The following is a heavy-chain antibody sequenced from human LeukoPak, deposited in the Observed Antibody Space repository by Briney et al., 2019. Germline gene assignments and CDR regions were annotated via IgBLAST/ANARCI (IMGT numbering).Heavy chain of an antibody. CDR2: IKQDGSEK. Sequence: GGSLRLSCAASGFTFSSYWMSWVRQAPGKGLEWVANIKQDGSEKYYVDSVKGRFTIFRDNAKNSLYLQMNSLRAEDTAVYYCARNNPPNYDILTGYFSSYYYYYMDVWGKGTTVTVSS. D-gene: IGHD3-9*01. CDR1: GFTFSSYW. CDR3: ARNNPPNYDILTGYFSSYYYYYMDV. J-gene: IGHJ6*03. V-gene: IGHV3-7*01.